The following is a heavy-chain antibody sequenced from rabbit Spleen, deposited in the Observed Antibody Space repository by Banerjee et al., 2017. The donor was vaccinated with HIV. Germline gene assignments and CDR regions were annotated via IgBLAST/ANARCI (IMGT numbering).Heavy chain of an antibody. CDR3: ARDLAGGIGWNFSL. V-gene: IGHV1S45*01. CDR1: GFSFSSSYW. CDR2: IYTGGSGTT. Sequence: QEQLEESGGDLGKPEGSLTLTCTASGFSFSSSYWICWVRQAPGKGLEWSACIYTGGSGTTYATWAKGRFTISKTSSTTVTLQMTSLTAADTATYFCARDLAGGIGWNFSLWGPGTLVTVS. D-gene: IGHD4-2*01. J-gene: IGHJ4*01.